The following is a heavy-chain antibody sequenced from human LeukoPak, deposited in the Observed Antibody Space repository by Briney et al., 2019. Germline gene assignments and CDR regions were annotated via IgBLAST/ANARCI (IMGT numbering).Heavy chain of an antibody. CDR1: GGSISSGSYY. Sequence: SQTLSLTCTVSGGSISSGSYYWSWIRQPAGKGLEWIGRTYTSGGTNYNPSLKSRVTISVDTSKNQFSLKLSSVTAADTAVYYCARGVPTYYYDSSGYDHFDYWGQGTLVTVSS. CDR3: ARGVPTYYYDSSGYDHFDY. CDR2: TYTSGGT. V-gene: IGHV4-61*02. J-gene: IGHJ4*02. D-gene: IGHD3-22*01.